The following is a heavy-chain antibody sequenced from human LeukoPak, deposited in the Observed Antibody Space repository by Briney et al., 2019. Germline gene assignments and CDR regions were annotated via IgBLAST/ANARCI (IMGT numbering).Heavy chain of an antibody. CDR2: IYPGDSDT. D-gene: IGHD6-19*01. V-gene: IGHV5-51*01. CDR3: ARRIGSGWYYD. J-gene: IGHJ4*02. CDR1: GYRFTSYW. Sequence: GESLKISCKGSGYRFTSYWIGWVRQMPRKGLEWMGIIYPGDSDTSYSPSFEGQVTISADKSITTAYLQWSSLKAWDTAVYYCARRIGSGWYYDWGQGTLVTVSS.